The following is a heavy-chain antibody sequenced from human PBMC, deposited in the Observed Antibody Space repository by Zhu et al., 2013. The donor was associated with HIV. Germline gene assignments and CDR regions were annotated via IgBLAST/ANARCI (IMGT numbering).Heavy chain of an antibody. D-gene: IGHD2-2*01. Sequence: QVQLVQSGAEVKKPGSSVKVSCKASGGTFSSYAISWVRQAPGQGLEWMGGIIPIFGTANYAQKFQGRVTITADESTSTAYMELSSLRSEDTAVYYCAADYCSSTSCLVDAFDIWGQGTMVTVSS. J-gene: IGHJ3*02. V-gene: IGHV1-69*01. CDR3: AADYCSSTSCLVDAFDI. CDR1: GGTFSSYA. CDR2: IIPIFGTA.